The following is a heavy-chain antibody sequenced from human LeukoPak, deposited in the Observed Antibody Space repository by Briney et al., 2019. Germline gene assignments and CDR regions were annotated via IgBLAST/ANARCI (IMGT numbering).Heavy chain of an antibody. CDR2: IYYSGST. V-gene: IGHV4-59*01. CDR1: GGSISSYY. D-gene: IGHD4-17*01. Sequence: PSETLSLTCTVSGGSISSYYWSWIRQPPGKGLEWIGYIYYSGSTNYNPSLKSRVTISVDTSKNQFSLKLSSVTAADTAVYYCARTVHDYGDPPYYYYYYMDVWGKGTTVTISS. J-gene: IGHJ6*03. CDR3: ARTVHDYGDPPYYYYYYMDV.